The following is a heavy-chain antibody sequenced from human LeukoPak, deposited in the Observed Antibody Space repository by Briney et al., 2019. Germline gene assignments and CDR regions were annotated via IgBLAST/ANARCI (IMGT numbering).Heavy chain of an antibody. D-gene: IGHD2-8*01. V-gene: IGHV3-23*01. CDR1: GFTFSSYA. Sequence: PGASLRLSCAASGFTFSSYAMSWVRQAPGKGLEWVSAISGSGGSTYYADSVKGRFTISRDNSKNTLYLQMNSLRAEDTAVYNCAKDPRYAIEPNWFDPWGQGTLVTVSS. J-gene: IGHJ5*02. CDR2: ISGSGGST. CDR3: AKDPRYAIEPNWFDP.